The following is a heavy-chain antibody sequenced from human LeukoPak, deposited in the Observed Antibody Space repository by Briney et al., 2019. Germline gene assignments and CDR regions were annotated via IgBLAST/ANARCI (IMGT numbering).Heavy chain of an antibody. D-gene: IGHD6-19*01. V-gene: IGHV1-3*03. J-gene: IGHJ4*02. CDR2: IKAVSGDT. CDR3: ARVAGTLFDY. CDR1: GGTFRSYA. Sequence: GASVKVSCKASGGTFRSYAMHWVRQAPGQRLEWVGWIKAVSGDTKYSQELQGRVTITRDTSATTVYMELSSLRYEDMAVYYCARVAGTLFDYWGQGTLVTVSS.